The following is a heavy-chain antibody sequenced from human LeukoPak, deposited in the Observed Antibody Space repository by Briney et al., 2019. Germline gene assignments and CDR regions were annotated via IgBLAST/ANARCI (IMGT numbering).Heavy chain of an antibody. V-gene: IGHV3-48*03. CDR2: ISSSGNKI. CDR1: GFPFSSYE. Sequence: GGSQRLSCAASGFPFSSYEMNWVRQAPGKRLQWVSYISSSGNKIYYAASVKGRFTISRDNAKNSLYLQIDSLRAEDTAVYYCARGQRPQYTSTWDNWFDPWGQGTQVTVSS. J-gene: IGHJ5*02. D-gene: IGHD2-2*01. CDR3: ARGQRPQYTSTWDNWFDP.